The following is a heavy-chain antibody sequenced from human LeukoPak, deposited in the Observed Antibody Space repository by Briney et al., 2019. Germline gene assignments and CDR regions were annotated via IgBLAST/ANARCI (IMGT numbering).Heavy chain of an antibody. CDR2: ISAYNGNT. J-gene: IGHJ6*02. CDR1: GYTFTSYG. V-gene: IGHV1-18*01. D-gene: IGHD2-2*02. CDR3: AGGYCSSTSCYTWGRGAYGMDV. Sequence: ASVKVSCKASGYTFTSYGISWVRQAPAQGLEWMGWISAYNGNTNYAQKLQGRVTMTTDTSTSTAYMELRSLRSDDTAVYYCAGGYCSSTSCYTWGRGAYGMDVWGQGTTVTVSS.